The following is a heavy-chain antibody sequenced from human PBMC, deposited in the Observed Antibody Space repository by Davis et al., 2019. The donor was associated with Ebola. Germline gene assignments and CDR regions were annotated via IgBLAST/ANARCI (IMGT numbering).Heavy chain of an antibody. CDR1: GYSFPTYF. J-gene: IGHJ5*01. Sequence: ASVQVSCKTSGYSFPTYFIHWVRPAPGQGLKWLGVINPSDGSTTYAQEFQGRVTMTRDTSTSTMYLEIRSLTFEDTAVYFCVIISMTWGQGTLVTVSS. CDR3: VIISMT. V-gene: IGHV1-46*01. CDR2: INPSDGST.